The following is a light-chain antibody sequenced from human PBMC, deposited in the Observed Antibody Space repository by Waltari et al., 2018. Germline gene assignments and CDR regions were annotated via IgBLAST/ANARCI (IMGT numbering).Light chain of an antibody. V-gene: IGLV1-40*01. CDR2: GVN. J-gene: IGLJ2*01. Sequence: QSVLTQPPSVSGAPGQRVPLPCTGRWSNSGAGCGVHWYHQFPGKAPTLLIYGVNTRPPGVPDRFFGSKSGSSASLAIPGLQPEDEADYYCQSYDTSLGVVFGGGTKVTVL. CDR3: QSYDTSLGVV. CDR1: WSNSGAGCG.